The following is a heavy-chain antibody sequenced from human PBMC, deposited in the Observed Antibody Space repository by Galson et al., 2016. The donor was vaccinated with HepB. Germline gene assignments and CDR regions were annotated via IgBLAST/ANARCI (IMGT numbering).Heavy chain of an antibody. V-gene: IGHV4-59*01. CDR3: ARRAELGMWDYWFDP. CDR2: IYYSGYT. D-gene: IGHD1-26*01. CDR1: GYSMRSYY. J-gene: IGHJ5*02. Sequence: TVSGYSMRSYYWSWIRQPPGKGMAWIGHIYYSGYTNYNPSLKSRVTISIDTSKKQFSLNLNSVTAADTAVYYCARRAELGMWDYWFDPWGQGILVTVSS.